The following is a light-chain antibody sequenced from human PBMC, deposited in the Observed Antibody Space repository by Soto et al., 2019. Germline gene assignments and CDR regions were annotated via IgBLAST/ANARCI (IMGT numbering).Light chain of an antibody. Sequence: DIQMTQSPSTLSASVGDRVAITCRASQSINSWLAWYQQKAGKAPRLLIYAASNLQTGVPSRFSGSGSGTDFTFTISSLQPEDIATYYCQQYDNLPITFGQGTRLEIK. J-gene: IGKJ5*01. CDR2: AAS. CDR3: QQYDNLPIT. V-gene: IGKV1-33*01. CDR1: QSINSW.